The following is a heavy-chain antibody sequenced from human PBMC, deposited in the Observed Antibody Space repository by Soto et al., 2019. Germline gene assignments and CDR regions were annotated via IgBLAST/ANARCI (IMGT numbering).Heavy chain of an antibody. Sequence: GGSLRLSCAASGFTFSSYAMHWVRQAPGKGLEWVAVISYDGSNKYYADSVKGRFTISRDNSKNTLYLQMNSLRAEDTAVYYCARDEAVVTPEYGMDVWGQGTTVTVSS. CDR2: ISYDGSNK. J-gene: IGHJ6*02. CDR1: GFTFSSYA. D-gene: IGHD2-15*01. CDR3: ARDEAVVTPEYGMDV. V-gene: IGHV3-30-3*01.